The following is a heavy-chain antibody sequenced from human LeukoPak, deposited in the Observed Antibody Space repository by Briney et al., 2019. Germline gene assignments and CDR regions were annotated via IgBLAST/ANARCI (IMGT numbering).Heavy chain of an antibody. V-gene: IGHV3-23*01. J-gene: IGHJ4*02. CDR2: ISGSGGST. Sequence: PGGSLRLSCAASGFTFSSYAMSWVRQAPGKGLEWVSAISGSGGSTYYADSVKGRFTISRDNSKNTLYLQMNSLRAEDTAVYYCAKDLIAAAGTPLVGAGWGQGTLVTVSS. CDR3: AKDLIAAAGTPLVGAG. D-gene: IGHD6-13*01. CDR1: GFTFSSYA.